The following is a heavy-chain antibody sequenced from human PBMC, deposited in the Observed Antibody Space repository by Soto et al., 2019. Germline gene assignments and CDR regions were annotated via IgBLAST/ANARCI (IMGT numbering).Heavy chain of an antibody. D-gene: IGHD3-10*01. J-gene: IGHJ6*02. Sequence: SETLSLTCAVSGYSISSGYYWGWIRQPPGKGLEWIGSIYHSGSTYNNPSLKSRVTISVDTSKNQFSLKLSSVTAADTAVYYCARVGGYGMDAWGQGTTVTVSS. CDR1: GYSISSGYY. V-gene: IGHV4-38-2*01. CDR3: ARVGGYGMDA. CDR2: IYHSGST.